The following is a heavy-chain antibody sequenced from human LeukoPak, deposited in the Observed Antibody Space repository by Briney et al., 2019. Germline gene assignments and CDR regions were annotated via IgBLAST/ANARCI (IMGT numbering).Heavy chain of an antibody. V-gene: IGHV5-51*01. J-gene: IGHJ5*02. Sequence: GESLKISCKGSGYSFSNYWIAWMRQMAGKGPEWMGSIIPSDSDARYSPSFQGQITISVEKSVSTAYLQWSSLKASDTAMYYCARRYYNSLDYAGLNWFDPWGQGTQVTVSS. CDR1: GYSFSNYW. CDR3: ARRYYNSLDYAGLNWFDP. D-gene: IGHD3-22*01. CDR2: IIPSDSDA.